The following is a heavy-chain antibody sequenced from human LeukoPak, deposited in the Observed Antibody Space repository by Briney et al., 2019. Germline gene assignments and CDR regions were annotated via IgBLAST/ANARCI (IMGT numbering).Heavy chain of an antibody. Sequence: SGPTLVNPTQTLTLTCTFSGFSLSTSGMWVSWIRQPPGKGLEWIGEINHSGSTNYNPSLKSRVTISVDTSKNQFSLKLSSVTAADTAVYYCARLGDCSSTSCYAWFDPWGQGTLVTVSS. CDR2: INHSGST. CDR1: GFSLSTSGMW. D-gene: IGHD2-2*01. V-gene: IGHV4-4*02. J-gene: IGHJ5*02. CDR3: ARLGDCSSTSCYAWFDP.